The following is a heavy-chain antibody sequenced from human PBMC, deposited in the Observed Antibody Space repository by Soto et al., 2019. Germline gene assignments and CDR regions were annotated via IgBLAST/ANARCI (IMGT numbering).Heavy chain of an antibody. Sequence: GGSLRLSCAASGFTFSSYWMHWVRQAPGKGLVWVSRINSDGSSTSYADSVKGRFTISRDNAKNTLYLQMNSLRAEDTAVYYCARLLSYYYDSSGYYSDYWGQGTLVTVSS. V-gene: IGHV3-74*01. D-gene: IGHD3-22*01. J-gene: IGHJ4*02. CDR1: GFTFSSYW. CDR2: INSDGSST. CDR3: ARLLSYYYDSSGYYSDY.